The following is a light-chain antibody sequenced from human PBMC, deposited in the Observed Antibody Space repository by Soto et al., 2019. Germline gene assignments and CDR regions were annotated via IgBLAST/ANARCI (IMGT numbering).Light chain of an antibody. CDR1: QSVSSY. J-gene: IGKJ2*01. Sequence: EIVMTQSPATLSVSRGERATLSCRASQSVSSYLAWYQQKPGQGPRLLIYAASTRATGIPARFSGSGSGTEFTLTISSLQSEAFAVYHCQQYNNWPYTFGQGTKLEMK. V-gene: IGKV3-15*01. CDR2: AAS. CDR3: QQYNNWPYT.